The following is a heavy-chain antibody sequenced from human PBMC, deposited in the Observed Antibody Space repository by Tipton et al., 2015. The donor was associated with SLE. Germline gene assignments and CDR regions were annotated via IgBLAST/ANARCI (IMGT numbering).Heavy chain of an antibody. CDR2: INSDGSST. D-gene: IGHD6-13*01. CDR3: ARAEGSSSTSYYFDY. J-gene: IGHJ4*02. CDR1: GFTFSSYW. V-gene: IGHV3-74*01. Sequence: GSLRLSCAASGFTFSSYWMHWVRQAPGKGLVWVSRINSDGSSTSYADSVKGRFTISRDNAKNTLYLQMNSLRAEDTAVYYCARAEGSSSTSYYFDYWGQGTLVTVSS.